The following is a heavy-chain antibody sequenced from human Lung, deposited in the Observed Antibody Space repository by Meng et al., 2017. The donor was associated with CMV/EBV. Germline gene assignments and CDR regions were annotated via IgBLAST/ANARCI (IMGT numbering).Heavy chain of an antibody. CDR3: AREAGRDGYATPKFDY. CDR2: IYYTGST. J-gene: IGHJ4*02. D-gene: IGHD5-24*01. CDR1: GGSIGRGGYG. V-gene: IGHV4-31*03. Sequence: QVRLRGEAQGLVSAHPTLACTCTVHGGSIGRGGYGGSWHRKHPGKALEWIGYIYYTGSTFYNPSLKSRVTISVDTSKNQFSLKLIPATAADTAVYYCAREAGRDGYATPKFDYWGQGTLVTVSS.